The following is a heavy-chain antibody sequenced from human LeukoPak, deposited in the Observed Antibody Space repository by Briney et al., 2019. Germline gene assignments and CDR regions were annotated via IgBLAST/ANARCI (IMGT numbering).Heavy chain of an antibody. CDR3: ARDLGGRIAARPGWFDP. V-gene: IGHV4-61*02. D-gene: IGHD6-6*01. CDR2: IYTSGST. Sequence: SQTLSLTCTVSGGSISGGSYYWSWIRQPAGKGLEWIGRIYTSGSTNYNPSLKSRVTISVDTSKNQFSLKLSSVTAADTAVYYCARDLGGRIAARPGWFDPWGQGTLVTVSS. J-gene: IGHJ5*02. CDR1: GGSISGGSYY.